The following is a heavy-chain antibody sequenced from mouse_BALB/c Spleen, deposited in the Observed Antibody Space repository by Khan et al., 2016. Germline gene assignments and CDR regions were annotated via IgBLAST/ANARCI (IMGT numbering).Heavy chain of an antibody. Sequence: VPLQESGPSLVKPSQTLSLTCSVTGDSITSGYWNWIRKFPGNKLEYMGYISYSGSTYYNPSLKSRISITRDTSKNQYYLQLNSVTTEDTATYYCARYLLRPYWYFDVWGAGTTVTVSS. CDR1: GDSITSGY. J-gene: IGHJ1*01. D-gene: IGHD1-2*01. V-gene: IGHV3-8*02. CDR3: ARYLLRPYWYFDV. CDR2: ISYSGST.